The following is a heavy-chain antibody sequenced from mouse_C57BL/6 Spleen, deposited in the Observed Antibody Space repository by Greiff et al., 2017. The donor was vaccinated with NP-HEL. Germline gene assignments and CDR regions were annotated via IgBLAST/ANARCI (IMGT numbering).Heavy chain of an antibody. CDR3: TTGGWVDY. CDR2: IDPENGDT. V-gene: IGHV14-4*01. CDR1: GFNIKDDY. Sequence: VQLQQSGAELVRPGASVKLSCTASGFNIKDDYMHWVKQRPEQGLEWIGWIDPENGDTEYASKFQGKATITADTSSNTAYLQLSSLTSEDTAVYYCTTGGWVDYWGQGTTLTVSS. J-gene: IGHJ2*01. D-gene: IGHD3-2*02.